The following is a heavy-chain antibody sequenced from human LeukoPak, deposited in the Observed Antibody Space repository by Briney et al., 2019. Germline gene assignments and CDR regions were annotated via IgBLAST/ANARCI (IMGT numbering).Heavy chain of an antibody. Sequence: GGSLRLSCAASGFTFSSYAMSWVRQAPGKGLEWVSAISGSGGSTYYADSMKGRFTISRDNSKNTLYLQMNSLRAEDTAVYYCAKDPTGGVGARPNYYFDYWGQGTLVTVSS. CDR3: AKDPTGGVGARPNYYFDY. D-gene: IGHD1-26*01. CDR1: GFTFSSYA. V-gene: IGHV3-23*01. CDR2: ISGSGGST. J-gene: IGHJ4*02.